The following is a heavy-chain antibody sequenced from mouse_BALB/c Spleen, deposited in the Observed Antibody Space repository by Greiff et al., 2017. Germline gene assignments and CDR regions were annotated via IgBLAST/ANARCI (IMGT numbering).Heavy chain of an antibody. CDR2: IHYSGST. CDR3: AREGTDGNYGAY. J-gene: IGHJ3*01. CDR1: GYSITSGYS. V-gene: IGHV3-1*02. D-gene: IGHD2-1*01. Sequence: ESGPDLVKPSQSLSLTCTVTGYSITSGYSWPWIRQFPGNKLEWMGYIHYSGSTNYNPSLKSRISITRDTSKNQFFLQLNSVTTEDTATDYCAREGTDGNYGAYGGQGTLVTVSA.